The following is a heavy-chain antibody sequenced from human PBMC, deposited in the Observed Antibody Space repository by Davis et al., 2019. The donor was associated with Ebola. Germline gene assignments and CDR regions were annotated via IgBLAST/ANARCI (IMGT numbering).Heavy chain of an antibody. Sequence: ASVKVSCKASGYTFTSYGISWVRQAPGQGLEWMGIINPSGGSTSYAQKFQGRVTMTRDTSTSTVYMELSSLRSEDTAVYYCARDLTASNYYYGMDVWGQGTTVTVSS. D-gene: IGHD4/OR15-4a*01. V-gene: IGHV1-46*01. CDR1: GYTFTSYG. CDR3: ARDLTASNYYYGMDV. J-gene: IGHJ6*02. CDR2: INPSGGST.